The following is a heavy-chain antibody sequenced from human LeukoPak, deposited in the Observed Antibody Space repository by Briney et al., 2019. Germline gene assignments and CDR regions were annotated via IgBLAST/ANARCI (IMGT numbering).Heavy chain of an antibody. J-gene: IGHJ4*02. V-gene: IGHV4-59*01. CDR1: GGSISSYY. Sequence: SETLSLTCTVSGGSISSYYWSWIRQPPGKGLEWIGYIYYSGSTNYNPSLKSRVTISVDTSENQFSLKLSSVTAADTAVYYCARDRLGIAVEFDYWGQGTLVTVSS. CDR3: ARDRLGIAVEFDY. CDR2: IYYSGST. D-gene: IGHD6-19*01.